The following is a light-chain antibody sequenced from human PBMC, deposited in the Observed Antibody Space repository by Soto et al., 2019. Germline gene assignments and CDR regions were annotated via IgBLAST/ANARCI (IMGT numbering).Light chain of an antibody. CDR2: GNS. Sequence: QSALTQPPSVSGAPGQRVTISCTGSSSKIGAGYDVHWYQQLPGTATKLLIYGNSNRPSGVPDRLSGSKSGTSASLAITGLQAEDEADYYCQSYDSSLSGFYVFGTGTKVTVL. CDR3: QSYDSSLSGFYV. J-gene: IGLJ1*01. V-gene: IGLV1-40*01. CDR1: SSKIGAGYD.